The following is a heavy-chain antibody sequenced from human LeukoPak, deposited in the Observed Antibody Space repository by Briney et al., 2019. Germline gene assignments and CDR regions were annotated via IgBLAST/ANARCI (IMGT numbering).Heavy chain of an antibody. CDR2: IIPILGIA. J-gene: IGHJ4*02. V-gene: IGHV1-69*02. CDR1: GYTFTGYY. CDR3: ARVDTAMVIDY. D-gene: IGHD5-18*01. Sequence: SVKVSCKASGYTFTGYYMHWVRQAPGQGLEWMGRIIPILGIANYAQKFQGRVTITADKSTSTAYMELSSLRSEDTAVYYCARVDTAMVIDYWGQGTLVTVSS.